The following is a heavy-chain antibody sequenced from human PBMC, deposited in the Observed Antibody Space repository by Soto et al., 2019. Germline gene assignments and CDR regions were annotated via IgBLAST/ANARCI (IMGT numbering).Heavy chain of an antibody. J-gene: IGHJ4*02. V-gene: IGHV1-69*01. CDR3: ARAGLTYYYDSSGYYPFYYLDS. D-gene: IGHD3-22*01. CDR2: IIPIFVTA. CDR1: GGTITSYA. Sequence: QVQLVQSGAEVKKPGSSVKVSCEASGGTITSYAISWVRQAPGQGLEWMGGIIPIFVTANYAQKFQGRVTITADESTSTTYMELSSLRSEDTAVYYCARAGLTYYYDSSGYYPFYYLDSWGQGTLVTVSS.